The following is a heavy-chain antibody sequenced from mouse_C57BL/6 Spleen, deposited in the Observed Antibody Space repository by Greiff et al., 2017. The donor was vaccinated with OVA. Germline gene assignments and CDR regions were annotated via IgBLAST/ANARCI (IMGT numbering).Heavy chain of an antibody. Sequence: EVQLVESGGGLVKPGGSLKLSCAASGFTFSSYAMSWVRQTPEKRLEWVATISDGGSYTYYPDNVKGRFTISRDNAKNNLYLQMSHLKSEDTAMYYCASYLDYFDYWGQGTTLTVSS. CDR3: ASYLDYFDY. J-gene: IGHJ2*01. V-gene: IGHV5-4*01. CDR2: ISDGGSYT. CDR1: GFTFSSYA.